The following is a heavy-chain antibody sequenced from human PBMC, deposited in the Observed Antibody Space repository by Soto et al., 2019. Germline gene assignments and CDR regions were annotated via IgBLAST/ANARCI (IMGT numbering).Heavy chain of an antibody. CDR3: ARALYYYYYGMDV. J-gene: IGHJ6*02. Sequence: PGGSLRLSSAASGFTCSSYAMDWVRQAPGKGLEWVSAISDDGSNKYYADSVKGRFTISRDNSKNTLYLQMNSLRAEDTAVYYCARALYYYYYGMDVWGQGTTVTVSS. CDR1: GFTCSSYA. CDR2: ISDDGSNK. V-gene: IGHV3-30*04.